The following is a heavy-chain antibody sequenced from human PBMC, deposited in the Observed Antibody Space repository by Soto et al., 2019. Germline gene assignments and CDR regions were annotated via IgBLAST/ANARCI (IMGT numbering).Heavy chain of an antibody. CDR3: ARRYYDFWSGYSFYYYGMDV. J-gene: IGHJ6*02. V-gene: IGHV4-34*01. Sequence: SETLSLTCAVYGGSFSGYYWSWIRQPPGKGLEWIGEINHSGSTNYSPSLKSRVTISVDTSKNQFSLKLSSVTAADTAVYYCARRYYDFWSGYSFYYYGMDVWGQGTTVTVSS. D-gene: IGHD3-3*01. CDR2: INHSGST. CDR1: GGSFSGYY.